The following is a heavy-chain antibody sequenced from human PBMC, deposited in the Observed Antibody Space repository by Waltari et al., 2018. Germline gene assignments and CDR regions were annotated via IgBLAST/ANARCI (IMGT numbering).Heavy chain of an antibody. J-gene: IGHJ6*03. Sequence: QVQLQESGPGLVKPSQTLSLTCTVSGGSISSGGYYWSWIRQHPGKGLEWIGYIYYSGGTYYNPSLKSRDTISVDTSKNQFSLKLSSVTAADTAVYYCAREAGTYYYYYMDVWGKGTTVTVSS. CDR3: AREAGTYYYYYMDV. CDR1: GGSISSGGYY. CDR2: IYYSGGT. V-gene: IGHV4-31*03. D-gene: IGHD1-1*01.